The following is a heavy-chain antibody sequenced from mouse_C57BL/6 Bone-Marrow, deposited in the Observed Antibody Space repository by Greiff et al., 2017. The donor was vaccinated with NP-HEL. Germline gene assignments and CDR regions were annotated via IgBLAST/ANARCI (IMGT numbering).Heavy chain of an antibody. CDR2: SRNKANDYTT. J-gene: IGHJ1*03. V-gene: IGHV7-1*01. CDR3: ARDGFYYGSSYVWYFDV. CDR1: GFTFSDFY. D-gene: IGHD1-1*01. Sequence: DVKLVESGGGLVQSGRSLRLSCATSGFTFSDFYMEWVRQAPGKGLEWIAASRNKANDYTTEYSASVKGRFIVSRDTSQSILYLQMNALRAEDTAIYYCARDGFYYGSSYVWYFDVWGTGTTVTVSS.